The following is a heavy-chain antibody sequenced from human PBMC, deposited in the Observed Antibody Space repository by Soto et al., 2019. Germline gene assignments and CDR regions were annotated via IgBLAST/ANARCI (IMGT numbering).Heavy chain of an antibody. D-gene: IGHD6-19*01. CDR3: ARLRSGPDNGWYWAFDY. Sequence: SETLSLTCTVFGGPISSSYWSWIRQPPGKGLEWIGHIYNRGSTNYNPSLKSRVTISVDTSKNQFSLKLSSVTAADTAVYFCARLRSGPDNGWYWAFDYWGQGTLVTVSS. CDR2: IYNRGST. CDR1: GGPISSSY. V-gene: IGHV4-4*08. J-gene: IGHJ4*02.